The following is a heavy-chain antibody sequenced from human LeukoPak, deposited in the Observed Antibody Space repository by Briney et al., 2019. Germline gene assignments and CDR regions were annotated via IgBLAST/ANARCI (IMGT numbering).Heavy chain of an antibody. D-gene: IGHD3-22*01. CDR1: GGTFSNYA. V-gene: IGHV1-69*13. J-gene: IGHJ4*02. CDR2: IIPIFGTP. Sequence: ASVKVSCKASGGTFSNYAISWVRQAPGQGLEWMGGIIPIFGTPNYAQKFQGRVTITAGESTSTAYMELSSLRSEDTAVYYCARESKTYYYDSSGYHAAEFDYWGQGTLVTVSS. CDR3: ARESKTYYYDSSGYHAAEFDY.